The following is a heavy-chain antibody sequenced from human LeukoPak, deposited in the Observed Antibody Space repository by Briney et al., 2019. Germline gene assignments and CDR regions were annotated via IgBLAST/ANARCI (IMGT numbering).Heavy chain of an antibody. J-gene: IGHJ4*02. V-gene: IGHV4-39*07. CDR1: GGSISSSSYY. Sequence: SETLSLTCTVSGGSISSSSYYWGWIRQPPGKGLEWIGSIHYSGSTYYNPSLKSRVTISVDTSKNQFSLKLSSVTAADTAVYYCASTWGSSFDYWGQGTLVTVSS. D-gene: IGHD3-10*01. CDR3: ASTWGSSFDY. CDR2: IHYSGST.